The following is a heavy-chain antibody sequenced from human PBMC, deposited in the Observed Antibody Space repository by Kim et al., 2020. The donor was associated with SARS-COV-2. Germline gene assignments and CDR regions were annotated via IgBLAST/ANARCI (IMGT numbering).Heavy chain of an antibody. J-gene: IGHJ6*02. V-gene: IGHV7-4-1*02. Sequence: ASVKVSCKASGYTFTSYAMNWVRQAPGQGLEWMGWINTNTGNPTYAQGFTGRFVFSLDTSVSTAYLQISSLKAEDTAVYYCARVTGQTNYYYYGMDVWGQGTTVTVSS. D-gene: IGHD1-7*01. CDR1: GYTFTSYA. CDR3: ARVTGQTNYYYYGMDV. CDR2: INTNTGNP.